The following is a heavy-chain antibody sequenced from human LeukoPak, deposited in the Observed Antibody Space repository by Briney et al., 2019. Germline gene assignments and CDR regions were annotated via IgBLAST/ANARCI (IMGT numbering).Heavy chain of an antibody. Sequence: ASVKVSCKASGYTFTSYGISWVRQAPGQGLEWMGWISAYNGNTNYAQKLQGRVTMTTDTSTSTAYMELRSLRSDDTAVYYCARDYGAPRADDAFDIWGQGTMVTVSS. V-gene: IGHV1-18*01. CDR2: ISAYNGNT. CDR3: ARDYGAPRADDAFDI. D-gene: IGHD4-17*01. CDR1: GYTFTSYG. J-gene: IGHJ3*02.